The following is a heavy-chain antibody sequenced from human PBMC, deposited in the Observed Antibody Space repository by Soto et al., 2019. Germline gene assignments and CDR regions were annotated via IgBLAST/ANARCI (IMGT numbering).Heavy chain of an antibody. V-gene: IGHV1-69*13. CDR1: GGTFSSYA. J-gene: IGHJ6*02. CDR3: ASGDYGDYVRYYYGMDV. Sequence: VASVKVSCKASGGTFSSYAISWVRQAPGQGLEWMGGIIPIFGTANYAQKFQGRVTITADESTSTAYMELSSLRSEDTAVYYCASGDYGDYVRYYYGMDVWGQGTTVTVSS. D-gene: IGHD4-17*01. CDR2: IIPIFGTA.